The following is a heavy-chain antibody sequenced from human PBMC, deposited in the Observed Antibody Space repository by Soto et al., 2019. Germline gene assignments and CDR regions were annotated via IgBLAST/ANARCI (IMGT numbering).Heavy chain of an antibody. J-gene: IGHJ4*02. D-gene: IGHD3-3*01. CDR1: GITVTNCF. V-gene: IGHV3-66*01. Sequence: EVQLVESGGGLVQPGGSLRLSCAASGITVTNCFMTWVRQAPEKGLEWVSVISSAGGTYYADSVKGRFTISRDNYRNTLYLQMNTLRAEDTAVYYCARDELGGAYDFWHGGQGTLVTVSS. CDR2: ISSAGGT. CDR3: ARDELGGAYDFWH.